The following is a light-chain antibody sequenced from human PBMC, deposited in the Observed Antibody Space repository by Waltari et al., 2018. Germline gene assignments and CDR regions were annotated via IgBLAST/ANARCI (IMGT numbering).Light chain of an antibody. CDR3: QQYDNWPLT. J-gene: IGKJ4*01. V-gene: IGKV3-15*01. CDR1: QSISSSY. CDR2: GIS. Sequence: ETVLTQSPATLSVSPGERATPSCRASQSISSSYFAWYQQKPGQAPRLLISGISTRATGIPARFSGSGAGTEFTLTISSLQSEDFAVYYCQQYDNWPLTFGGGTKVEIK.